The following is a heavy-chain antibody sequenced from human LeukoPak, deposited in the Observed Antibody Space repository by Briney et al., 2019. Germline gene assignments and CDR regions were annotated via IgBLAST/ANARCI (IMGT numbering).Heavy chain of an antibody. V-gene: IGHV4-59*01. CDR3: ARFNLNYYDSSGPAEYFDY. Sequence: NTSETLSLTCTVSGGSISSYYWSWIRQPPGKGLEWIGYIYYSGSTNYNPSLKSRVTISVDTSKNQFSLKLSSVTAADTAVYYCARFNLNYYDSSGPAEYFDYWGQGTLVTVSS. J-gene: IGHJ4*02. CDR2: IYYSGST. D-gene: IGHD3-22*01. CDR1: GGSISSYY.